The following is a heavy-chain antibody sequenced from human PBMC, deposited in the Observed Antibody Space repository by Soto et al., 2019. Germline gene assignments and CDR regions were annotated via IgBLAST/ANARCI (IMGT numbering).Heavy chain of an antibody. CDR2: IIPIPDIT. CDR1: GGTFSTYI. V-gene: IGHV1-69*08. D-gene: IGHD3-16*01. J-gene: IGHJ3*01. Sequence: QVQLVQSGAEVRKPGSSVKVSCKAPGGTFSTYIISWVRQAPGQGLEWMGRIIPIPDITNYAQKFQGRVTVTADRSTSTAYMELTSLKSEDTAVYYCARDRIMTRWDAFDLWVQGTMVTVSS. CDR3: ARDRIMTRWDAFDL.